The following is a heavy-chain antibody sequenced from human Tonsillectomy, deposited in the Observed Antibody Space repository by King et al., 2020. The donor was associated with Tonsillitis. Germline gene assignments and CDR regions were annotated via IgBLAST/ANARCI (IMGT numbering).Heavy chain of an antibody. CDR1: GFTFSDYY. D-gene: IGHD6-13*01. CDR2: ISSGGSCT. V-gene: IGHV3-11*05. J-gene: IGHJ6*03. Sequence: VQLVESGGGLVKPGGSLRLSCAASGFTFSDYYMTWIRQAPGKGLEWVSYISSGGSCTNYTDSVKGRFTISRDNAKNSLYLHMNSLKAEDTAVYYCARDGTAAAGSIFSFYYMDVWGKGTTVTVSS. CDR3: ARDGTAAAGSIFSFYYMDV.